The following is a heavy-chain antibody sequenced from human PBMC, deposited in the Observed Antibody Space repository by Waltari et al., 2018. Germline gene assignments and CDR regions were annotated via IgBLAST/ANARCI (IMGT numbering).Heavy chain of an antibody. J-gene: IGHJ3*02. CDR3: ARAGSSSSPRSGAFDI. V-gene: IGHV3-53*01. Sequence: EVQLVESGGGLIQPGGSLRLSCAASGFTVSSNYMSWVRQAPGKGLEWVSVIYSGGSTYYADAVKGRFTISRDNSKNTLYLQMNSLRAEDTAVYYCARAGSSSSPRSGAFDIWGQGTMVTVSS. D-gene: IGHD6-6*01. CDR1: GFTVSSNY. CDR2: IYSGGST.